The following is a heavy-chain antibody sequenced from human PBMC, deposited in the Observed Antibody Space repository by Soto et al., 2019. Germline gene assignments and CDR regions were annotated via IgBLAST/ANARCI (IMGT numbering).Heavy chain of an antibody. CDR1: GFTFSSYA. CDR2: ISGSGGST. V-gene: IGHV3-23*01. J-gene: IGHJ4*02. D-gene: IGHD3-3*02. Sequence: EVQLLESGGGLVQPGGSLRLSCAASGFTFSSYAMSWVRQAPGKGLEWVSAISGSGGSTYYADSVKGRFTISRDNSKNALYLQMNTLGAEETAVYYGAKDQGSIFGVATEGGWGFDYWGQGTLVTVSS. CDR3: AKDQGSIFGVATEGGWGFDY.